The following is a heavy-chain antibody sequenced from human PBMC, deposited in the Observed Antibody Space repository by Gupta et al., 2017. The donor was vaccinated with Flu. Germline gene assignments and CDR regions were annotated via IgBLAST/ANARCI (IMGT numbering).Heavy chain of an antibody. J-gene: IGHJ5*01. CDR2: ISSTGSNK. CDR3: ATDIGGDWGGFDS. V-gene: IGHV3-48*01. CDR1: G. D-gene: IGHD2-21*02. Sequence: GMEWVRQAPGKGLEWVSYISSTGSNKYYADSVKGRFIISRDNARNSLYLQMYSLTVEDTAIYYCATDIGGDWGGFDSWGQGTLVTVSS.